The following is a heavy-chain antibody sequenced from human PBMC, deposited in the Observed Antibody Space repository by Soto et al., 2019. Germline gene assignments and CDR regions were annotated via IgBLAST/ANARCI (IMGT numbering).Heavy chain of an antibody. D-gene: IGHD6-13*01. CDR3: ATKGRWYVGYYYYGMDV. J-gene: IGHJ6*02. CDR2: FDPEDGET. Sequence: ASVKVSCKVSGYTLTELSMHWVRQAPGKGLEWMGGFDPEDGETIYAQKFQGRVTMAEDTSTDTAYMELSSLRSEDTAVYYCATKGRWYVGYYYYGMDVWGQGTTVTV. V-gene: IGHV1-24*01. CDR1: GYTLTELS.